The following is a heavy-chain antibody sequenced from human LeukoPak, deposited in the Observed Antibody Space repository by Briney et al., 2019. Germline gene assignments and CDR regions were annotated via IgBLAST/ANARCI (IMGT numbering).Heavy chain of an antibody. CDR1: GFTFSSYE. Sequence: PGGSLRLSCAASGFTFSSYEMNWVRQAPGKGLEWVSYISSSGSTICYADSVKGRFTISRDNAKNSLYLQMNSLRAEDTAVYYCARDRKYSCSGGSCYFDYWGQGTLVTVSS. CDR3: ARDRKYSCSGGSCYFDY. J-gene: IGHJ4*02. V-gene: IGHV3-48*03. D-gene: IGHD2-15*01. CDR2: ISSSGSTI.